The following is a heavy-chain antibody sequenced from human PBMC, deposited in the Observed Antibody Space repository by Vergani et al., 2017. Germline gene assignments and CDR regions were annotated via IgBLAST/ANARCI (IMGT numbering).Heavy chain of an antibody. Sequence: QLQLQESGSGLVKPSQTLSLTCAVSGGSISSGGYSWSWIRQPPGKGLEWIGYIYHSGSTYYNPSLKSRVTISVDRSKNQFSLKLSSVTAADTAVYYCARIVGAKSTPLNYYYYYMDVWGKGTTVTVSS. CDR1: GGSISSGGYS. CDR3: ARIVGAKSTPLNYYYYYMDV. D-gene: IGHD1-26*01. V-gene: IGHV4-30-2*01. J-gene: IGHJ6*03. CDR2: IYHSGST.